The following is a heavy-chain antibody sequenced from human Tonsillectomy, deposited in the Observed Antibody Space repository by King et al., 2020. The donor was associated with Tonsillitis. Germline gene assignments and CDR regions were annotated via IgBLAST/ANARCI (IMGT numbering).Heavy chain of an antibody. CDR1: GFTFSNAW. V-gene: IGHV3-15*01. CDR2: IKSKTDGGAT. Sequence: DVQLVESGGGLVKPGGSLRLSCAASGFTFSNAWMSWVRQAPGKGLEWVGRIKSKTDGGATDYAAPVKGRFTISRDDSKKMLYLHMNSLKTEDTAVYYCTTLSTIFGVGGVDVWGQGTTVTVSS. J-gene: IGHJ6*02. CDR3: TTLSTIFGVGGVDV. D-gene: IGHD3-3*01.